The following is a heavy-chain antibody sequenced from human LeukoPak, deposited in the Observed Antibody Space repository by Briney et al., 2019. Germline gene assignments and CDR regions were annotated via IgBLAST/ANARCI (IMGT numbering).Heavy chain of an antibody. V-gene: IGHV1-18*01. CDR3: ARELGYCSSTSCFHFDY. J-gene: IGHJ4*02. Sequence: ASVKVSCKASGYTFTSYGISWVRQAPGQGLEWMGWISAYNGNTNYAQKLQGRVTMTTDTSTSTAYMELRSLRSDDTAVYYCARELGYCSSTSCFHFDYWGQGTLVTVSS. CDR2: ISAYNGNT. CDR1: GYTFTSYG. D-gene: IGHD2-2*01.